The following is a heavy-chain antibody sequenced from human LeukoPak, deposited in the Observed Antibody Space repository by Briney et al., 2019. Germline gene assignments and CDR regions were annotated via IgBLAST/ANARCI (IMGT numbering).Heavy chain of an antibody. D-gene: IGHD5-18*01. CDR3: ARGAWIQGPHDY. Sequence: ASMKVSCKASGYTFTGYYMHWVRQAPGQGLEWMGWINPNSGGTNYAQKFQGRVTMTRDTSISTAYMELSRLRSDDTAEYYCARGAWIQGPHDYWGQGTLVTVSS. V-gene: IGHV1-2*02. CDR1: GYTFTGYY. CDR2: INPNSGGT. J-gene: IGHJ4*02.